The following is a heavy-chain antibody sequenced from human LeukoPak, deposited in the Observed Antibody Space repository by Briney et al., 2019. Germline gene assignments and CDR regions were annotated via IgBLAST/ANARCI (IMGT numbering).Heavy chain of an antibody. V-gene: IGHV3-30-3*01. CDR1: GFTFSSYA. Sequence: GGSLRLSCAASGFTFSSYAMHWVRQAPGKGLEWVAVISYDGSNKYYADSVKGRFTISRDNSKNTLYLQMNSLRAEDTAVYYCARDGPYDFWSGYYTGGAGELDYWGQGTLVTVSS. CDR2: ISYDGSNK. CDR3: ARDGPYDFWSGYYTGGAGELDY. J-gene: IGHJ4*02. D-gene: IGHD3-3*01.